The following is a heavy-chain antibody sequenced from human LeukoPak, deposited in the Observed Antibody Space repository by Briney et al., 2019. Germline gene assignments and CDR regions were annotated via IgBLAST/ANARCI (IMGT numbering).Heavy chain of an antibody. V-gene: IGHV4-39*01. CDR2: IYYSGST. J-gene: IGHJ5*02. CDR3: ARPPILGVVNAKLGNWFDP. Sequence: PSETLPLTCTVSGGSISSGSYYWGWIRQPPGKGLEWIGSIYYSGSTYYNPSLKSRVTISVDTSKNQFSLKLSSVTAADTAVYYCARPPILGVVNAKLGNWFDPWGQGTLVTVSS. CDR1: GGSISSGSYY. D-gene: IGHD3-3*01.